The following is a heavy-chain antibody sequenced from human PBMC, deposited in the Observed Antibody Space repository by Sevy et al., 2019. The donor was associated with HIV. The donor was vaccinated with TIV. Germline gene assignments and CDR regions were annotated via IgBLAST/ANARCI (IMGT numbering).Heavy chain of an antibody. V-gene: IGHV3-48*01. CDR3: ARGGHLYYGMDV. J-gene: IGHJ6*02. Sequence: GGSLRLSCAASGFTFGTYNMNWVRQAPGKGLEWLSYISPSSSTIHYADSVKGRFTISRDNPKSSLYLQMNSLRAGDTAVYYCARGGHLYYGMDVWGQGTTVTVSS. CDR1: GFTFGTYN. CDR2: ISPSSSTI. D-gene: IGHD3-16*01.